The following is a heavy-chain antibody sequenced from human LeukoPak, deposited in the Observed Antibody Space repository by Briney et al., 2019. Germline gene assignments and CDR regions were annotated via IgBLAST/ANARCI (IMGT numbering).Heavy chain of an antibody. CDR3: AKDQEGWFDP. Sequence: GGSLRLSCAASGFTFSSYGMHWVRQAPDKGLEWVAFIWYDGSNKYYGDSVKGRFTISRDNSKNTLYLQMHSLRDEDTAVYYCAKDQEGWFDPWGQGTLVTVSS. V-gene: IGHV3-30*02. J-gene: IGHJ5*02. CDR2: IWYDGSNK. CDR1: GFTFSSYG.